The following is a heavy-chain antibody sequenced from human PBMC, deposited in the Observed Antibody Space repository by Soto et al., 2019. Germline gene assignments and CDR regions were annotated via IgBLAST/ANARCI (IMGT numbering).Heavy chain of an antibody. CDR1: GFPFSSYA. D-gene: IGHD3-10*01. Sequence: PGGSPRLSCAASGFPFSSYAMSWVRQAPGKGLEWVSAISGSGGSTYYADSVKGRFTISRDNSKNTLYLQMNSLRAEDTAVYYCAKGPAGVINYYYYMDVWGKGTTVTVSS. CDR3: AKGPAGVINYYYYMDV. J-gene: IGHJ6*03. CDR2: ISGSGGST. V-gene: IGHV3-23*01.